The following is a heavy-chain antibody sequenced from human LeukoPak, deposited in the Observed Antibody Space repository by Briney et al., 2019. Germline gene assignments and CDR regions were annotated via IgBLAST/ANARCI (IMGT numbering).Heavy chain of an antibody. CDR1: GGSFSGYY. V-gene: IGHV4-34*01. Sequence: SETLSLTCAVYGGSFSGYYWSWIRQPPGKGLEWIGEINHSGSTNYNPSLKSRVTISVDTSKNQFSLKLSSVTAADTAVYYRARGLFGGQWGFDPWGQGTLVTVSS. J-gene: IGHJ5*02. D-gene: IGHD1-26*01. CDR2: INHSGST. CDR3: ARGLFGGQWGFDP.